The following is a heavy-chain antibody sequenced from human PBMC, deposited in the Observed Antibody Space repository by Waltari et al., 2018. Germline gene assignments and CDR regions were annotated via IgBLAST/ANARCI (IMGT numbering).Heavy chain of an antibody. D-gene: IGHD4-4*01. CDR3: ARHYNLYWYFDL. J-gene: IGHJ2*01. CDR1: GGSISSYY. Sequence: QVQLQESGPGLVKPSETLSLTCTVSGGSISSYYWSWIRQPPGKGLEWIGYIYYSGSTNYNPSLKSRVTISVDTSKKQFSLKLSSVTAADTAVYYCARHYNLYWYFDLWGRGTLVTVSS. CDR2: IYYSGST. V-gene: IGHV4-59*01.